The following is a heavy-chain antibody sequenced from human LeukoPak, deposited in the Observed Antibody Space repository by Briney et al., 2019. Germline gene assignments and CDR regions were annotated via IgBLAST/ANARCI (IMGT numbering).Heavy chain of an antibody. CDR1: GYTFTGYY. D-gene: IGHD4-17*01. CDR2: INPNSGGT. CDR3: ARDPPDYGAPAYFDY. V-gene: IGHV1-2*02. J-gene: IGHJ4*02. Sequence: GASVKVSCKASGYTFTGYYMHWVRQAPGQGLEWMGWINPNSGGTNYAQKFQGRVTMTRDTSISTAYMELSRLRSGDTAVYYCARDPPDYGAPAYFDYWGQGTLVTVSS.